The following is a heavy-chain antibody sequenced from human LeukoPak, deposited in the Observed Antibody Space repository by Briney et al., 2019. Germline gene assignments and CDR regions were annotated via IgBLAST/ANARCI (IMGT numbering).Heavy chain of an antibody. CDR2: IYYSGST. CDR1: GGSFSGYY. Sequence: SETLSLTCAVYGGSFSGYYWSWIRQPPGKGLEWIGSIYYSGSTYYNPSLKSRVTISVDTSKNQFSLKLSSVTAADTAVYYCAVKPIITMVIYWGQGTLVTVSS. J-gene: IGHJ4*02. CDR3: AVKPIITMVIY. D-gene: IGHD3-10*01. V-gene: IGHV4-34*01.